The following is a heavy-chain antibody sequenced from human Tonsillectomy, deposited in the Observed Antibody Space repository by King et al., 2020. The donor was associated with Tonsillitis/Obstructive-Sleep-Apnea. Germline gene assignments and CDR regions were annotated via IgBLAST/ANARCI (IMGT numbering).Heavy chain of an antibody. CDR2: IWYDGSNK. J-gene: IGHJ4*02. Sequence: VQLVESGGGVVQPGWSLRLSCAASGFTFSSYGMHWVRQAPGKGLEWVAVIWYDGSNKYYADSVKGRFTISRDNSKNTLYLQMNSLRAEDTAVYYCARGHDYGGNSVDYWGQGTLVTVSS. V-gene: IGHV3-33*01. CDR3: ARGHDYGGNSVDY. D-gene: IGHD4-23*01. CDR1: GFTFSSYG.